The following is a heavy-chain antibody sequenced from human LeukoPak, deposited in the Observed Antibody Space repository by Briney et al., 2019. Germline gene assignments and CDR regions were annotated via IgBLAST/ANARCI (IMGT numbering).Heavy chain of an antibody. V-gene: IGHV1-18*01. CDR1: GYTFTSYG. CDR3: ARAITIFGVVPSLDYMDV. J-gene: IGHJ6*03. Sequence: ASVKVSCKASGYTFTSYGISWARQAPGQGLEWMGWISAYNGNTNYAQKLQGRVTMTTDTSTSTAYMELRSLRSDDTAVYYCARAITIFGVVPSLDYMDVWGKGTTVTVSS. CDR2: ISAYNGNT. D-gene: IGHD3-3*01.